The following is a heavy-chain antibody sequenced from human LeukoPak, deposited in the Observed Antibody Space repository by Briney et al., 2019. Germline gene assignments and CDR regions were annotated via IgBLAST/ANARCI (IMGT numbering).Heavy chain of an antibody. V-gene: IGHV4-59*01. J-gene: IGHJ4*02. CDR2: ISYSGST. D-gene: IGHD5-12*01. CDR3: ARDSPGLWLATDY. CDR1: GVSISSYY. Sequence: PSETLSLTCTVSGVSISSYYWSWIRQPPGKGLECIGYISYSGSTNYNPSLKSRVTISVDTSKNQFSLKLSSVTAADTAVYYCARDSPGLWLATDYWGQGTLVTVSS.